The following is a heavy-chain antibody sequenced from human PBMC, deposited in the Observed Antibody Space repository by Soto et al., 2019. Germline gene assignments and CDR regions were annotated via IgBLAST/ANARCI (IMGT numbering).Heavy chain of an antibody. V-gene: IGHV4-30-4*01. CDR3: AREGGESSDGLYYFDS. CDR1: GGSTSSDNY. CDR2: IYYRGNT. D-gene: IGHD3-16*01. Sequence: QVQLQESGPGLVKPSQTLSLTCTVSGGSTSSDNYWSWIRQPPGKGLEWIGHIYYRGNTDYNPSLKSRLAISMDTSKNQFSLKLSSVTAADTAVYFCAREGGESSDGLYYFDSWGQGSLVTVSS. J-gene: IGHJ4*02.